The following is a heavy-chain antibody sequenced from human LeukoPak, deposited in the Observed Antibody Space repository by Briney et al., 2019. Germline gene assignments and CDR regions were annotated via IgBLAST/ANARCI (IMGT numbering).Heavy chain of an antibody. CDR1: GGSISSSSYY. D-gene: IGHD3-3*01. Sequence: SETLSLTCTVSGGSISSSSYYWGWIRQPPGKGLEWIGSIYYSGSTYYNPSLKSRVTISVDTSKNQFSLKLSSVTAADTAVYYCARETVSYYDFWSGDYYYMDVWGKGTTVTVSS. CDR3: ARETVSYYDFWSGDYYYMDV. V-gene: IGHV4-39*07. J-gene: IGHJ6*03. CDR2: IYYSGST.